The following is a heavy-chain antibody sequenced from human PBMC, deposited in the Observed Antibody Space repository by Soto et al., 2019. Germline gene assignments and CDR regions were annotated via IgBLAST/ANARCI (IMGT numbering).Heavy chain of an antibody. Sequence: GGSLRLSCRTSGFSFSKAWMRWVRQAPGKGLEWVGRIRSNADGGTVEYAAPVKGRFIISRDDSTNTLYLQMNSLRAEDTAVYYCAKSGPASRLEWLLLMDVWGQGTTVTVSS. CDR3: AKSGPASRLEWLLLMDV. CDR2: IRSNADGGTV. CDR1: GFSFSKAW. V-gene: IGHV3-15*01. D-gene: IGHD3-3*01. J-gene: IGHJ6*02.